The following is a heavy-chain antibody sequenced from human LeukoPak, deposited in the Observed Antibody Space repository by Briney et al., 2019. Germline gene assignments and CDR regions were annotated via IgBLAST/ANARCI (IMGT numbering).Heavy chain of an antibody. CDR1: GYTFTGYY. V-gene: IGHV1-2*02. CDR2: INPNSGGT. D-gene: IGHD2-2*01. J-gene: IGHJ6*02. Sequence: ASVKVSCKASGYTFTGYYMHWVRQAPGQGLEWMGWINPNSGGTNYAQKFQGRVTMTRNTSISTAYMELSSLRSEDTAVYYCARGGYCSSTSCYFGYYYYGMDVWGQGTTVTVSS. CDR3: ARGGYCSSTSCYFGYYYYGMDV.